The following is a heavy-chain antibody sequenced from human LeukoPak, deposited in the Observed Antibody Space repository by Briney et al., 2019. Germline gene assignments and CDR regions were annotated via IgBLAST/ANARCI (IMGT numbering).Heavy chain of an antibody. CDR3: AKGGFYGSASYYKGYFDY. Sequence: GGSLRLSCAASGFRFSDYDMHWVRQAPGKGLEWVAVISYDASERYYADSVNGRFTISRDNSKNTLYLQMNSLRAEDTAVYYCAKGGFYGSASYYKGYFDYWGQGTLVAVSS. CDR2: ISYDASER. V-gene: IGHV3-30*18. D-gene: IGHD3-10*01. J-gene: IGHJ4*02. CDR1: GFRFSDYD.